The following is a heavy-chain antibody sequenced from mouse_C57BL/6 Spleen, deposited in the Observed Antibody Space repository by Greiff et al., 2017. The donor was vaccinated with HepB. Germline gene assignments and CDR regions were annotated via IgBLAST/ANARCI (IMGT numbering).Heavy chain of an antibody. CDR1: GFTFSSYA. J-gene: IGHJ3*01. CDR3: ARDMRITTVVDPLAY. D-gene: IGHD1-1*01. CDR2: ISDGGSYT. Sequence: EVQLVESGGGLVKPGGSLKLSCAASGFTFSSYAMSWVRQTPEKRLEWVATISDGGSYTYYPDNVKGRFTISRDNAKNNLYLQMSHLKSEDKAMYYCARDMRITTVVDPLAYWGQGTLVTVSA. V-gene: IGHV5-4*01.